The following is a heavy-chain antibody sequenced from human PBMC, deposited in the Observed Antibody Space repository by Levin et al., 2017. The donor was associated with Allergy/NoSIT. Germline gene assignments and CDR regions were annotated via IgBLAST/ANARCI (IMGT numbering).Heavy chain of an antibody. V-gene: IGHV3-15*01. CDR3: TTDRRLTISAY. Sequence: GGSLRLSCAASGFTFSNSWMSWVRQAPGKGLEWVGRIKRKTDGGTTDYAAPVKGRFTISRDDSKNTLYLQMNSLKTEDTAVYYCTTDRRLTISAYWGQGTLVTVSS. CDR2: IKRKTDGGTT. J-gene: IGHJ4*02. D-gene: IGHD3-3*01. CDR1: GFTFSNSW.